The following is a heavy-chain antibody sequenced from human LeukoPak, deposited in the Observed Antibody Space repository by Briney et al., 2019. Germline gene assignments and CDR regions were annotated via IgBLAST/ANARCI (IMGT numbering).Heavy chain of an antibody. D-gene: IGHD6-19*01. CDR2: INHSGST. CDR3: ARLGIAVAVVY. Sequence: SEALSLTCAVYGGSFSGYYWSWIRQPPGKGLEWIGEINHSGSTNYNPSLKSRVTTSVDTSKNQFSLKLSSVTAADTAVYYCARLGIAVAVVYWGQGTLVTVSS. J-gene: IGHJ4*02. CDR1: GGSFSGYY. V-gene: IGHV4-34*01.